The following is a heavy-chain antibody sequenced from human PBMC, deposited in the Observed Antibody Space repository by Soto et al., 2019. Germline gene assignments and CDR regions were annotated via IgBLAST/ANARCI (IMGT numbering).Heavy chain of an antibody. CDR3: AKGAKIVVGPAAIDY. Sequence: GGSLRLSCAASGFTFDDYAMHWVRQATGKGLEWVSLISGDGGSTYYADSVKGRFTISRDNSKNSLYLQMNSLRTEDTSLYYCAKGAKIVVGPAAIDYWGQGTLVTVSS. D-gene: IGHD2-2*01. CDR1: GFTFDDYA. CDR2: ISGDGGST. J-gene: IGHJ4*02. V-gene: IGHV3-43*02.